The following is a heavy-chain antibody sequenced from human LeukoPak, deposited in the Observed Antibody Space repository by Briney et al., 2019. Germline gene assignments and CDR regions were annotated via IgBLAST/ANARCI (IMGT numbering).Heavy chain of an antibody. CDR1: GFTFSRYW. CDR2: IKQDGSEK. V-gene: IGHV3-7*03. D-gene: IGHD3-22*01. CDR3: ARERLGYYDRSGLDY. J-gene: IGHJ4*02. Sequence: HPGGSLRLSCAASGFTFSRYWMNWVRQAPGKGLEWVANIKQDGSEKYYVDSVKGRFTISRDNAKNSLYLQMNSLRGEETAVYYCARERLGYYDRSGLDYWGQGTLVTVSS.